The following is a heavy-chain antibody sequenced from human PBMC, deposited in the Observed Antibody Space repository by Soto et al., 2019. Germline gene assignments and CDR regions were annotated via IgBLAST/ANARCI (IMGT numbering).Heavy chain of an antibody. CDR1: GGSISSSSYY. J-gene: IGHJ4*02. D-gene: IGHD3-3*01. V-gene: IGHV4-39*01. CDR2: IYYSGST. Sequence: SETLSLTCNVSGGSISSSSYYWGWIRQPPGKGLEWIGSIYYSGSTYYNPSLKSRVTISVDTSKNQFSLKLSSVTAADTAVYYCARLPPDFWSGYYIYYFDYWGQGTLVTVSS. CDR3: ARLPPDFWSGYYIYYFDY.